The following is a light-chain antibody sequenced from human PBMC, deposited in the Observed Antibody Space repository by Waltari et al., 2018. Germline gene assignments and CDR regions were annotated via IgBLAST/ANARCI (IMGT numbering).Light chain of an antibody. CDR2: HAS. J-gene: IGKJ1*01. CDR3: QHYESLPVK. Sequence: EIVLTQSPGTLSLSPGERATLSCRASQSISKYLAWYQQKPGQAPRLLNSHASSRASGIPDRFSGRGSGTDFSLSMSRLEPEDFAVYYCQHYESLPVKFGQGPKVEIK. V-gene: IGKV3-20*01. CDR1: QSISKY.